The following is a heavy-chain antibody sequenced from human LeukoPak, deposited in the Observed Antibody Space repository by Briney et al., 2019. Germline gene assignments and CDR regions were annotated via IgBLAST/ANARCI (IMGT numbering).Heavy chain of an antibody. Sequence: ASVKVSCKASGGTFSSYAISWVRQAPGQGLEWMGGIIPIFGTANYAQKFQGRVTITADESTSTAYMELSSLRSEDTAVYCCAREPQGQQLPDAFDIWGQGTMVTVSS. J-gene: IGHJ3*02. CDR1: GGTFSSYA. CDR2: IIPIFGTA. D-gene: IGHD6-13*01. V-gene: IGHV1-69*13. CDR3: AREPQGQQLPDAFDI.